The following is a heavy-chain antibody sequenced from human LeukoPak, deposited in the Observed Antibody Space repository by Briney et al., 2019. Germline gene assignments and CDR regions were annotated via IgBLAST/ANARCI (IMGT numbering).Heavy chain of an antibody. CDR2: NYYSGST. CDR1: GGSISSSSYY. Sequence: SETLSLTCTVSGGSISSSSYYWGWIRQPPGKGLEWIGSNYYSGSTYYNPSLKSRVTISVDTSKNQFSLKLSSVTAADTAVYYCARQYGDFDYWGQGTLVTVSS. CDR3: ARQYGDFDY. D-gene: IGHD4-17*01. J-gene: IGHJ4*02. V-gene: IGHV4-39*01.